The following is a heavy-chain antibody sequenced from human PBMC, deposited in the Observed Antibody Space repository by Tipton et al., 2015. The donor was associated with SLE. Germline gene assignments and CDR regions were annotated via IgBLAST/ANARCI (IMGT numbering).Heavy chain of an antibody. Sequence: SLRLSCAASGFTFSSYSMNWVRQAPGKGLEWVSSISSSSSYTYYADSVKGRFTISRHNSKNTLYLQMNSLRAEDTAVYYCARELNWGSQSYFDYWGQGTLVTVSS. CDR2: ISSSSSYT. CDR1: GFTFSSYS. J-gene: IGHJ4*02. CDR3: ARELNWGSQSYFDY. D-gene: IGHD7-27*01. V-gene: IGHV3-21*04.